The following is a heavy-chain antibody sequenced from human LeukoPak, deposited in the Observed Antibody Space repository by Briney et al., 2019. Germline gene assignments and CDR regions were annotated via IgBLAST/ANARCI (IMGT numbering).Heavy chain of an antibody. D-gene: IGHD3-3*01. Sequence: GASVKVSCKASGGTFSSYAISWVRQAPGQGLEWMGGIIPIFGTANYAQKFQGRVTITTDESTSTAYMELSSLRSEDTAVYYCARGNGRDFWSGYHMHYYYMDVWGKGTTVTVSS. CDR3: ARGNGRDFWSGYHMHYYYMDV. CDR2: IIPIFGTA. J-gene: IGHJ6*03. CDR1: GGTFSSYA. V-gene: IGHV1-69*05.